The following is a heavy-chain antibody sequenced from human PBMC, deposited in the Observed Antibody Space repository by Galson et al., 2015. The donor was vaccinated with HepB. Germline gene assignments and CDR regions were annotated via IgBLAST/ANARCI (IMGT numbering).Heavy chain of an antibody. V-gene: IGHV3-21*01. J-gene: IGHJ4*02. CDR1: GFTFSSYS. Sequence: SLRLSCAASGFTFSSYSMNWVRQAPGKGLEWVSSISSSSSYIYYADSVKGRFTISRDNAKNSLYQQMNSLRAEDTAVYYCARDRGSYYDILTRRTNGDYWGQGTLVTVSS. D-gene: IGHD3-9*01. CDR3: ARDRGSYYDILTRRTNGDY. CDR2: ISSSSSYI.